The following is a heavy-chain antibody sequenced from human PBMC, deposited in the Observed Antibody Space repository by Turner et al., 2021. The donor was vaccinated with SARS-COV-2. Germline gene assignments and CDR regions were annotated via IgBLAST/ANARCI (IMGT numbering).Heavy chain of an antibody. J-gene: IGHJ4*02. CDR1: GGSITSSTYY. CDR3: ARSYHTYYFDY. Sequence: QLQLQESGPGPVKPSETLSLTCTVSGGSITSSTYYWGWIRQPPGKGLDWIGSIFSSGSTYYNPSLKSRVTISVDTSKNQFSMKLTSVTAADTAVYYCARSYHTYYFDYWGQGTLGTVSS. CDR2: IFSSGST. V-gene: IGHV4-39*01. D-gene: IGHD2-2*01.